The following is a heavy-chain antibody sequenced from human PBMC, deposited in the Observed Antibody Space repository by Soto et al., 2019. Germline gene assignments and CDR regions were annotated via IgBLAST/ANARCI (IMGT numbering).Heavy chain of an antibody. Sequence: EVQLVESGGGLVQPGGSLRLSCAASGFTFSSYSMNWVRQAPGKGLEWVSYISSSSSTIYYADSVKGRFTISRDNAKNSLYLQMNSLRDEDTAVYYCALPFRWFRDAFDIWGQGTMVTVSS. CDR1: GFTFSSYS. V-gene: IGHV3-48*02. D-gene: IGHD3-10*01. CDR2: ISSSSSTI. CDR3: ALPFRWFRDAFDI. J-gene: IGHJ3*02.